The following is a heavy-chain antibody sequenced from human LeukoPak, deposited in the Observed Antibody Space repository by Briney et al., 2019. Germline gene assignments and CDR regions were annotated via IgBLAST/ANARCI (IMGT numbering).Heavy chain of an antibody. D-gene: IGHD6-6*01. V-gene: IGHV3-9*01. CDR2: ISWNSGSI. Sequence: GRSLRLSCAASGFTFDDYAMHWVRQAPGKGLEWVSGISWNSGSIGYADSVKGRFTIPRDNAKNSLYLQMNSLRAEDTALYYCAKDWHSSSILPVMWGQGTLVTVSS. CDR1: GFTFDDYA. J-gene: IGHJ4*02. CDR3: AKDWHSSSILPVM.